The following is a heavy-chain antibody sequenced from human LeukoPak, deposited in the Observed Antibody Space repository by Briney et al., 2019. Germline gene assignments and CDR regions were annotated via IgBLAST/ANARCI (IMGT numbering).Heavy chain of an antibody. CDR2: VNSDGSGT. D-gene: IGHD3-3*01. J-gene: IGHJ4*02. CDR3: VRHDFWSGFKGGDY. CDR1: GFTFSRYS. V-gene: IGHV3-74*01. Sequence: GGSLRLSCAASGFTFSRYSMHWVRQAPGKGLVWVSHVNSDGSGTDYADSVKGRFTISRDNAKNTLYLQMNSLRAEDTAFYYCVRHDFWSGFKGGDYWGQGTLVTVSS.